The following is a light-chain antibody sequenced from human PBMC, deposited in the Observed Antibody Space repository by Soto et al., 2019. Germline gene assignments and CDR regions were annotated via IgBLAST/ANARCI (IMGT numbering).Light chain of an antibody. Sequence: EIVMTQSPATLSVSPGERATLSCRANQSVSSNLAWYQQKPGQAPRLLISGASTRATGIPDRCSGSGSVTEFTLTISSLQSEDFAVYYCQEYNNWPALTFGGGTKVEIK. V-gene: IGKV3-15*01. CDR1: QSVSSN. CDR2: GAS. J-gene: IGKJ4*01. CDR3: QEYNNWPALT.